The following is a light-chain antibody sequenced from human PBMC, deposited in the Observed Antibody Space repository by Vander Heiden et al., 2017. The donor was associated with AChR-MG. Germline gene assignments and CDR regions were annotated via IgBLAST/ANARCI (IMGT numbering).Light chain of an antibody. Sequence: DIVMTTSPLSLPVTPGEPASISCRSSQSLLHSNGYNYLDWYLQKPGQSPQLLIYLGSNRASGVPDRFSGSGSGTDFTLKISRVEAEDVGVYYCRQALQTPRTFGPGTKVDIK. J-gene: IGKJ3*01. CDR3: RQALQTPRT. CDR1: QSLLHSNGYNY. V-gene: IGKV2-28*01. CDR2: LGS.